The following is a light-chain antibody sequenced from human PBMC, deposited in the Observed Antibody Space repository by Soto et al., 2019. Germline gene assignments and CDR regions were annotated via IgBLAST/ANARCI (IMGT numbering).Light chain of an antibody. CDR2: DTY. J-gene: IGKJ5*01. V-gene: IGKV3-15*01. Sequence: EIVLTQSPACLCVSPGEGGSLXCRDSQSVRSKVAWYQQKSGKAPSLVIYDTYIRATGIQARLSGSGFGREFTLNISSLQPEDFAVYYCEQYNNWFSITFGQGTRLEIK. CDR1: QSVRSK. CDR3: EQYNNWFSIT.